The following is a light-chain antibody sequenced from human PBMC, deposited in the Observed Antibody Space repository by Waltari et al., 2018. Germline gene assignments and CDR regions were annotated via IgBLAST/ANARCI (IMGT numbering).Light chain of an antibody. V-gene: IGKV1-39*01. CDR2: AAS. CDR3: QQSYSQTRT. Sequence: DIQMTQSPSSLSASVGDRVTITCRASQSISSYLSWYQQKPGRAPKLLIYAASSLESGVPSRFSGSGSGTDFTLIISSLQPEDFATYSCQQSYSQTRTFGQGTKVEI. CDR1: QSISSY. J-gene: IGKJ1*01.